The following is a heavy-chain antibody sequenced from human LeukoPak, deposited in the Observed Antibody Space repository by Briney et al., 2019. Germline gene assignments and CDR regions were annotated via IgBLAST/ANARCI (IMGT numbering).Heavy chain of an antibody. CDR1: GFTVSSNY. J-gene: IGHJ4*02. Sequence: GGSLRLSCAASGFTVSSNYMTWVRQAPGKGLEWVSILHTSGGTYYADSVKGRFTISRDNSKNTLYLQMNSLRAEDTAVYYCAKDEDTAIVPFFDYWGQGTLVTVSS. V-gene: IGHV3-53*01. CDR3: AKDEDTAIVPFFDY. CDR2: LHTSGGT. D-gene: IGHD5-18*01.